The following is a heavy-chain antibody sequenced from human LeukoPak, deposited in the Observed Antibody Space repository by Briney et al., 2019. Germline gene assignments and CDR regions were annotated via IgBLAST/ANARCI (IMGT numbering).Heavy chain of an antibody. CDR2: IKQGGSDK. V-gene: IGHV3-7*04. Sequence: GGSLRLSCAASGFTFTTYWMTWVRQAPGKGLEWVANIKQGGSDKYYMDSVKGRFTISRDNAKNSLYLQMNSLRAEDTAVYYCARVAAAVPDYWGQGTLVTVSS. CDR3: ARVAAAVPDY. CDR1: GFTFTTYW. D-gene: IGHD6-13*01. J-gene: IGHJ4*02.